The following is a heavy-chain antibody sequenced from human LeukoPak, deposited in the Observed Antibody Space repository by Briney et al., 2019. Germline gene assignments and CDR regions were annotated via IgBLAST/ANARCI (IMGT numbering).Heavy chain of an antibody. CDR3: ARDHMGYYYDSSGYSLFDY. CDR2: IKQDGSEK. Sequence: GGSLRLSCAASGFTFSSYWMSWVRQAPGKGLEWVANIKQDGSEKYYVDSVKGRFTISRDNAKNSLYLQMNSLRAEDTAVYYCARDHMGYYYDSSGYSLFDYWGQGTLVTVSS. V-gene: IGHV3-7*01. J-gene: IGHJ4*02. CDR1: GFTFSSYW. D-gene: IGHD3-22*01.